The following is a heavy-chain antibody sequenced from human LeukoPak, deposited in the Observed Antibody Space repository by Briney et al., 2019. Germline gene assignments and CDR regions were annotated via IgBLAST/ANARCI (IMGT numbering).Heavy chain of an antibody. V-gene: IGHV3-23*01. CDR3: AKGGPYYDILTGYYKGYYFDY. J-gene: IGHJ4*02. Sequence: QAGGSLRLSCAASGFTFSSYGMSWVRQAPGKGLEWVSAISGSGGSTYYADSVKGRFTISRDNSRNTLYLQMNSLRAEDTAVYYCAKGGPYYDILTGYYKGYYFDYWGQGTLVTVSS. CDR2: ISGSGGST. D-gene: IGHD3-9*01. CDR1: GFTFSSYG.